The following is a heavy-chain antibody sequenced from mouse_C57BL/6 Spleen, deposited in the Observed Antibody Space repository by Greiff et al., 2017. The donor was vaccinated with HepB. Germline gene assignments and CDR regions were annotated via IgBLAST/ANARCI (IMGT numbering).Heavy chain of an antibody. V-gene: IGHV1-53*01. CDR2: INPSNGGT. J-gene: IGHJ4*01. Sequence: VQPQQPGTELVKPGASVKRSCKDSGYTFTSYWMHWVKQRPGQGLEWIGNINPSNGGTNYNEKFKSKATLTVDKSSSTAYMQLSSLTSEYSAVYYGASGDYGAMDYWGQGTPVIVSS. CDR1: GYTFTSYW. D-gene: IGHD2-4*01. CDR3: ASGDYGAMDY.